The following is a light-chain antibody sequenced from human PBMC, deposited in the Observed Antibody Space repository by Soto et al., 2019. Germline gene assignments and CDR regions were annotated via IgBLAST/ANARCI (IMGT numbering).Light chain of an antibody. CDR2: AAS. V-gene: IGKV1-16*01. J-gene: IGKJ1*01. Sequence: DFQMSQSPSSLSASLGDSATIXXRASQTITIYLTWYQQKPGKAPKVXISAASSLQSGVPSRFSGSGSGTDFTLTISSLQPDDFATYYCQQYNSYPVAFGQGTKVDIK. CDR3: QQYNSYPVA. CDR1: QTITIY.